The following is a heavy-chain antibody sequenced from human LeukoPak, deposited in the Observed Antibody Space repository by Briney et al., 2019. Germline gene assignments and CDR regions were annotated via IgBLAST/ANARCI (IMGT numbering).Heavy chain of an antibody. Sequence: PSETLSLTCAVSGYSISSGYYWSWIRQPPGKGLEWIGEINHSGSTNYNPSLKSRVTISVDTSKNQFSLKLSSVTAADTAVYYCASPIAARPRDYWGQGTLVTVSS. CDR2: INHSGST. V-gene: IGHV4-34*01. CDR3: ASPIAARPRDY. CDR1: GYSISSGYY. J-gene: IGHJ4*02. D-gene: IGHD6-6*01.